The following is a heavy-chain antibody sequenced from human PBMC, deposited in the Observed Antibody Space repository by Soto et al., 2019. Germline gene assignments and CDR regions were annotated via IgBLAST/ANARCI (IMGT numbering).Heavy chain of an antibody. CDR2: IYYRGNT. V-gene: IGHV4-59*01. Sequence: SETLSLTCTVSGGSISSYYWNWIRQPPGKGLEWIGYIYYRGNTNYNPSLKSRVTISVDTSKNQFSLKLSSVTAADTAVYYCAREPSYYDSSGSPFDYWGQGTLVTVSS. J-gene: IGHJ4*02. D-gene: IGHD3-22*01. CDR3: AREPSYYDSSGSPFDY. CDR1: GGSISSYY.